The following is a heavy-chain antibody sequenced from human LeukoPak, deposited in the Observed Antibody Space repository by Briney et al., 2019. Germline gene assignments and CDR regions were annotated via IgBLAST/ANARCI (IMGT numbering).Heavy chain of an antibody. Sequence: GGSLRLSCAASGFTFSSNAMSWVRQAPGKGLEWVSAISGSGGSTYYADSVKGRFTISRDNSKNTLYLQMNSLRAEDTAVYYCAKDLSALVYGSFDPWGQGTLVTVSS. J-gene: IGHJ5*02. CDR3: AKDLSALVYGSFDP. CDR2: ISGSGGST. D-gene: IGHD2/OR15-2a*01. CDR1: GFTFSSNA. V-gene: IGHV3-23*01.